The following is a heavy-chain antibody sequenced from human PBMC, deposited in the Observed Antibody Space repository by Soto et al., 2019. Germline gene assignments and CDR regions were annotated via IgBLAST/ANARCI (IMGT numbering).Heavy chain of an antibody. CDR2: INHSGST. Sequence: SETLSLTCAVYGGSFSGYYWSWIRQPPGKGLEWIGEINHSGSTNYNPSLKSRVTISVDTSKNQFSLKLSSVTAADTAVYYCARVGTFDAFDIWGQGTMVTVS. CDR3: ARVGTFDAFDI. CDR1: GGSFSGYY. D-gene: IGHD1-26*01. J-gene: IGHJ3*02. V-gene: IGHV4-34*01.